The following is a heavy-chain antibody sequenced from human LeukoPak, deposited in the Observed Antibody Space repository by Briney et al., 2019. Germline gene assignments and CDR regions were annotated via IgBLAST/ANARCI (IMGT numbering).Heavy chain of an antibody. CDR3: VKESRVVRGVIMDAFDM. V-gene: IGHV3-64D*06. CDR1: GFTFSSYA. J-gene: IGHJ3*02. CDR2: ISINGGST. Sequence: GGSLRLSCSASGFTFSSYAMHWVRQTPGKGLEYVSGISINGGSTDYADSVKGRFTISRDNSKNTVYLQMSSLRAEDTAVYYCVKESRVVRGVIMDAFDMWGQGTMVTVSS. D-gene: IGHD3-10*01.